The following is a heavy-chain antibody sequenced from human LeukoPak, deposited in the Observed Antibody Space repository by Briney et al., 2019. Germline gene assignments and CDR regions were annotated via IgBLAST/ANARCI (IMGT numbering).Heavy chain of an antibody. CDR2: IYYNGNT. CDR1: GGSISSSRYY. D-gene: IGHD3-10*01. CDR3: ARGKLGRGSYYNPAIPYYYYYYMDV. Sequence: PSETLSLTCTVSGGSISSSRYYWGWIRQPPGKGLEWIGSIYYNGNTYYNSSLTSRLTISVDTSKNQFSLKLSSVTAADTAVYYCARGKLGRGSYYNPAIPYYYYYYMDVWGKGTTVTVSS. J-gene: IGHJ6*03. V-gene: IGHV4-39*07.